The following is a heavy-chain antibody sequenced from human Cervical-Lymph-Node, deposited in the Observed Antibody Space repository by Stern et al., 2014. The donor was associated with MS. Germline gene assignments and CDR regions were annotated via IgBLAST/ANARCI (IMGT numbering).Heavy chain of an antibody. Sequence: QLQLQESGPGLVKPSGTLSLTCAVSGGSISRNNWWSWVRQPPGKGLEWIGEIHPSGSTHYSPSLKSRVTISVDVSKTQFSLKVSSVTAADTAVYYCAESKGAAALDFWGQGYLVTVSS. CDR2: IHPSGST. D-gene: IGHD6-13*01. J-gene: IGHJ4*02. CDR3: AESKGAAALDF. V-gene: IGHV4-4*02. CDR1: GGSISRNNW.